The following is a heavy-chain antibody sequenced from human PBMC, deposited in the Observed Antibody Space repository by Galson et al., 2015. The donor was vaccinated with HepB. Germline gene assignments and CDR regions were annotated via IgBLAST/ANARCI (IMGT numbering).Heavy chain of an antibody. D-gene: IGHD3-10*01. CDR2: IDPSDSYT. Sequence: QSGAEVKKPGESLRISCKGSGYSFTSYWISWVRQMPGKGLEWMGRIDPSDSYTNYSPSFQGHVTISADKSISTAYLQWSSLKASDTAMYYCARHGHSYYYGSGSYGGWFDPWGQGTLVTVSS. CDR1: GYSFTSYW. J-gene: IGHJ5*02. V-gene: IGHV5-10-1*01. CDR3: ARHGHSYYYGSGSYGGWFDP.